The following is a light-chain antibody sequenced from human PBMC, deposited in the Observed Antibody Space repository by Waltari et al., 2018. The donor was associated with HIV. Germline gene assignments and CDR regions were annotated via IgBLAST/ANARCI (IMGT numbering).Light chain of an antibody. J-gene: IGLJ1*01. CDR1: KLGDKY. Sequence: SYELTQLPSVSVSPGQTATITCSGDKLGDKYVFWYQQKPGQSPVLVISQDIKRPSGIPERFSGSNSGNTATLTISGTQAMDEADYYCQAWDSSTAVFGTGTKVTVL. CDR2: QDI. V-gene: IGLV3-1*01. CDR3: QAWDSSTAV.